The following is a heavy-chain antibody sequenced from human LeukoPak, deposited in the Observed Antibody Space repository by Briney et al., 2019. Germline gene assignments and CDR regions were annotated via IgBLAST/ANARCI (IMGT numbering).Heavy chain of an antibody. Sequence: SETLSLTCTVSGYSISSGYYWGWIRQPPGRGLEWIGSIYHSGSTYYNPSLKSRVTISVDKSKNQFSLKLSSVTAADTAVYYCARASYDILTGRPRRFDPWGQGTLVTVSS. D-gene: IGHD3-9*01. CDR1: GYSISSGYY. CDR3: ARASYDILTGRPRRFDP. V-gene: IGHV4-38-2*02. J-gene: IGHJ5*02. CDR2: IYHSGST.